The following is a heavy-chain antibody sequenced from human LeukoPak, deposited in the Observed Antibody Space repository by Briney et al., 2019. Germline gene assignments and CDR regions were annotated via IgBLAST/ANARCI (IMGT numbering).Heavy chain of an antibody. CDR3: ARGERVEMATIFDY. J-gene: IGHJ4*02. Sequence: PSETLSLTCTVSGGSISSYYWSWIRQPPGKGLEWIGYIYYSGSTNYNPSLKSRVTISVDTSKNQFSLKLSSVTAADTAVYYCARGERVEMATIFDYWGQGTLVTVSS. CDR2: IYYSGST. CDR1: GGSISSYY. V-gene: IGHV4-59*01. D-gene: IGHD5-24*01.